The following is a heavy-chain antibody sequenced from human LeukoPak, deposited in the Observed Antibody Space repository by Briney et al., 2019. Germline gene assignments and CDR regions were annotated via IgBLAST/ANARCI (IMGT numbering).Heavy chain of an antibody. V-gene: IGHV3-33*01. Sequence: GGSLRLSCAASGFTFSSYGMHWVRQAPGKGLEWVAVIWYDGSNKYYAGSVKGRFTIYRDNSKNTLYLQMKSLRAEDTAVYYCARILRSGKSGYFDYWGQGTLVTVSS. CDR2: IWYDGSNK. CDR3: ARILRSGKSGYFDY. D-gene: IGHD3-10*01. CDR1: GFTFSSYG. J-gene: IGHJ4*02.